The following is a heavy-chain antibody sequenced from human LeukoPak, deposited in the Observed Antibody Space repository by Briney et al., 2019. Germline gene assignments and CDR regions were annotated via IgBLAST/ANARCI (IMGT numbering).Heavy chain of an antibody. CDR1: GGTFSSYA. CDR2: INPSGGST. V-gene: IGHV1-46*01. CDR3: ARAGDGYDY. Sequence: ASVKVSCKASGGTFSSYAISWVRQAPGQGLEWMGIINPSGGSTSYAQKFQGRVTMTRDTSTSTVYMELSSLRSEDTAVYYCARAGDGYDYWGQGTLVTVSS. J-gene: IGHJ4*02. D-gene: IGHD5-24*01.